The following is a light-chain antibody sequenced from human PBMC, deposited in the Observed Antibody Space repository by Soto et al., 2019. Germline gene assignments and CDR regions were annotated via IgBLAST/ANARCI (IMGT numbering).Light chain of an antibody. CDR1: SSDVGSYNL. CDR3: CSYAGSDTWV. CDR2: EDN. J-gene: IGLJ3*02. V-gene: IGLV2-23*01. Sequence: QSALTQPASVSGSHGQSITISCTGTSSDVGSYNLVSWYQQHPGKAPKLMIYEDNKRPSGISNRFSGSRSGNTASLTISGLQAEDEADYHCCSYAGSDTWVVGGGTKLTVL.